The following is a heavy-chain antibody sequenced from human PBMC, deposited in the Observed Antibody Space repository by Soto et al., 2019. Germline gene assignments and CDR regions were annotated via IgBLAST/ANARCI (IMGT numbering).Heavy chain of an antibody. CDR1: GFTFCSSS. J-gene: IGHJ6*02. V-gene: IGHV3-21*01. Sequence: GGSLGLSGAASGFTFCSSSMNWVRQAPGKGLEWVSSISSSSSYIYYADSVKGRFTISRDNDKNSLYLQMNSLRAEDTAVYYCARDSTAMAPYYYYYGMDVRGQGTSVTVSS. CDR3: ARDSTAMAPYYYYYGMDV. D-gene: IGHD5-18*01. CDR2: ISSSSSYI.